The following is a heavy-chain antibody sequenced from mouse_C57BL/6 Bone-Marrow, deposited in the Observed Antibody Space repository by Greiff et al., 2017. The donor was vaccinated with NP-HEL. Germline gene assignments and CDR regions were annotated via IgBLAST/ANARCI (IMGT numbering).Heavy chain of an antibody. J-gene: IGHJ4*01. CDR1: GFTFTDYY. CDR3: ASQGGYYAMDY. CDR2: LRNKANGYTT. V-gene: IGHV7-3*01. Sequence: EVMLVESGGGLVQPGGSLSLSCAASGFTFTDYYMSWVRQPPGKALEWLGFLRNKANGYTTEYSASVKGRFTISRDNSQSILYLQMNALRAEDSATYYCASQGGYYAMDYWGQGTSVTVSS.